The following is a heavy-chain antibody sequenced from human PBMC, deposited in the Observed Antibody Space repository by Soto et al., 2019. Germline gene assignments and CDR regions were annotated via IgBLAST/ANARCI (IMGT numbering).Heavy chain of an antibody. Sequence: PGGSLRLSCAASGFTFSSYTLNWVRRAPGKGLEWVATSSDRRTGNTHYSDSVRGRFTLSRDYYRNILFLQMDSLRADDTALYYCTTWLTAHFDYWGRGTQVTVSS. D-gene: IGHD2-21*02. CDR1: GFTFSSYT. CDR3: TTWLTAHFDY. CDR2: SSDRRTGNT. V-gene: IGHV3-23*01. J-gene: IGHJ4*02.